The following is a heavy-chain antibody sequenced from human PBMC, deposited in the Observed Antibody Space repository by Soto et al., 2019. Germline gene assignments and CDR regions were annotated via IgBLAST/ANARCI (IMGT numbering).Heavy chain of an antibody. CDR1: GACFSSGGCY. J-gene: IGHJ3*02. CDR3: ARAFYDFWSGSPTEAFDI. CDR2: IYYRRST. V-gene: IGHV4-39*01. D-gene: IGHD3-3*01. Sequence: SATLSLACTVTGACFSSGGCYWVWIRQPPGKGLGWIGRIYYRRSTYYNPSLKSRVTISVDTSKNQFSLKLSSVTAADTAVYYRARAFYDFWSGSPTEAFDIWGQGTMVT.